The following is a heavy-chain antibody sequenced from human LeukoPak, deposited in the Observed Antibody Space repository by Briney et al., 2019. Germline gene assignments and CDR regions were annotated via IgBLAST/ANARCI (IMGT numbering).Heavy chain of an antibody. CDR2: FHNSGTS. J-gene: IGHJ4*02. CDR3: TRGAGWLIDY. CDR1: DDSISDYY. V-gene: IGHV4-59*01. D-gene: IGHD3-16*01. Sequence: PSETLSVTCTVSDDSISDYYRGWIRQPPGKGLEWIGYFHNSGTSTYNPSLKSRVTISADTSKNQFSLKLNSLTTADTAVYYCTRGAGWLIDYWGQGTLVTVSS.